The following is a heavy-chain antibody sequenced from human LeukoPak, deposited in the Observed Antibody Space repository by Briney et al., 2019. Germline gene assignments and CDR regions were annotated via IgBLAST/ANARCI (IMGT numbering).Heavy chain of an antibody. V-gene: IGHV4-34*01. D-gene: IGHD3-16*02. CDR3: ARLYYDYVWGSYRYRYFDY. CDR2: INHSGST. J-gene: IGHJ4*02. CDR1: GGSFSGYY. Sequence: PSETLSLTCDVYGGSFSGYYWSWIRQPPEKGLEWIGEINHSGSTNYNPSLKSRVTISVDTSKNQFSLKLSSVTAADTAVYYCARLYYDYVWGSYRYRYFDYWGQGTLVTVSS.